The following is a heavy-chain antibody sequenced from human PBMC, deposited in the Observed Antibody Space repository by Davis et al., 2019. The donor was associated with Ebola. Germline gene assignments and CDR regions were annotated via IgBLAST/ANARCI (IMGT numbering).Heavy chain of an antibody. Sequence: GGSLRLSCAASGFAFNACWMNWVRQAPGKGLEWVANIKQDGSAKYYVDSVKGRFTISRENAKNSLYLQMNSLRAGETAVYYCARGAMVIEYWGQGTLVTVSS. V-gene: IGHV3-7*01. D-gene: IGHD5-18*01. CDR2: IKQDGSAK. CDR3: ARGAMVIEY. CDR1: GFAFNACW. J-gene: IGHJ4*02.